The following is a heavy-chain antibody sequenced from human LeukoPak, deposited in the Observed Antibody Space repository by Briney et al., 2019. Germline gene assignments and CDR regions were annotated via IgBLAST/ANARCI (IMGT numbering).Heavy chain of an antibody. J-gene: IGHJ6*03. CDR1: GGTFSSYA. Sequence: SVKVSCKASGGTFSSYAISWVRQAPGQGLEWMGGIIPIFGTANYAQKFQGRGTITADESTSTAYMELSSLRSEDTAVYYCARLRYDYVWGSFPMDVWGKGTTVTVSS. V-gene: IGHV1-69*13. CDR2: IIPIFGTA. D-gene: IGHD3-16*01. CDR3: ARLRYDYVWGSFPMDV.